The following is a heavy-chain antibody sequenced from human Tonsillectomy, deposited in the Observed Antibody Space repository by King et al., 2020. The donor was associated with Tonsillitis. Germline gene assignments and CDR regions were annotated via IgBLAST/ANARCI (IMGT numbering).Heavy chain of an antibody. CDR2: IWYDGSKI. J-gene: IGHJ6*03. Sequence: VQLVESGGGVVQPGRSLRLSCAASGFTFSSYGMHWVRQAPGKGLEWVAVIWYDGSKIYYADSVKGRFTISRDNSKKTLSLQMNSVRAEDTAVYYCARGGYYYYYMDVWGKGTTVTVSS. CDR1: GFTFSSYG. CDR3: ARGGYYYYYMDV. V-gene: IGHV3-33*08.